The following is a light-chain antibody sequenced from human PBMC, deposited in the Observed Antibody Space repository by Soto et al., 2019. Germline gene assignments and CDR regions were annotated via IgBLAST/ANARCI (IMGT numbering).Light chain of an antibody. Sequence: DIRMTQSPSSVSASVGDRLTITCRARRDISNSLAWYQQTPGKAPKLLLRGASSLHRGVPSRFSGGGAGTEFTLTISSLQPEDFATYYCQQTSAFPRPFGQGTKVDVK. CDR2: GAS. J-gene: IGKJ1*01. V-gene: IGKV1-12*01. CDR1: RDISNS. CDR3: QQTSAFPRP.